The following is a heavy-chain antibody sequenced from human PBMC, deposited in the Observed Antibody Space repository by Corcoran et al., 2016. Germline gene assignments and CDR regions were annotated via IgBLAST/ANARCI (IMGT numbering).Heavy chain of an antibody. Sequence: EVQLVESGGGLVKPGGSLRLSCAASGFTFSNAWMSWVRQAPGKGLEWVGRIKSKTDGGTTDYAAPVKGRFTISRDDSKNTLYLQMNSLKTEDTAVYYCTTDRGYYYDSSGYYHWGQGTLVTVSS. CDR1: GFTFSNAW. D-gene: IGHD3-22*01. CDR2: IKSKTDGGTT. V-gene: IGHV3-15*01. J-gene: IGHJ5*02. CDR3: TTDRGYYYDSSGYYH.